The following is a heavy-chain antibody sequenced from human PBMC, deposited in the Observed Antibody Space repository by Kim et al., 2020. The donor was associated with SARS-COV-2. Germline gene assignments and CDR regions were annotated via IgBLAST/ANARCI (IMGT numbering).Heavy chain of an antibody. J-gene: IGHJ6*02. D-gene: IGHD6-19*01. Sequence: ASVKVSCKASGYTFTGYYMNWVRQAPGQGLEWMGWINPNSGGTNYAQKFQGRVTMTRDTSISTAYMELSRLRSDDTAVYYCARDTVLVAGNTMDVWGQGTTVTVSS. CDR3: ARDTVLVAGNTMDV. CDR1: GYTFTGYY. CDR2: INPNSGGT. V-gene: IGHV1-2*02.